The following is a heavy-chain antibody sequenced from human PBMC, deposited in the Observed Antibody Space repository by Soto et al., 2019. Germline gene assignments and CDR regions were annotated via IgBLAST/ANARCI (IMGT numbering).Heavy chain of an antibody. J-gene: IGHJ4*02. CDR1: GFTFSSYD. D-gene: IGHD1-7*01. CDR3: VRRVSGNYDY. CDR2: ISSNGGTT. Sequence: EVQLAESGGGMVQPGGSLRLSCVASGFTFSSYDMHWVRQAPGKGLEYVSSISSNGGTTYYGNSVKGRFTISRDISKNTLYLQMGSLRAEDMAVYYCVRRVSGNYDYWGQGTLVTVSS. V-gene: IGHV3-64*01.